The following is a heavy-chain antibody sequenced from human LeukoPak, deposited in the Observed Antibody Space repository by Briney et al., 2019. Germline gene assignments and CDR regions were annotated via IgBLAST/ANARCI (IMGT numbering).Heavy chain of an antibody. CDR3: ARDLKGYSDYDFSDY. J-gene: IGHJ4*01. CDR1: GFTFSSYA. Sequence: GGSLRLSCAASGFTFSSYAMSWVRQAPGKGLEWVSAISGSGGSTYYADSVKGRFTISRDNSKNTLYLQMNSLRAEDTAVYYCARDLKGYSDYDFSDYWGHGTLVTVSS. CDR2: ISGSGGST. D-gene: IGHD5-12*01. V-gene: IGHV3-23*01.